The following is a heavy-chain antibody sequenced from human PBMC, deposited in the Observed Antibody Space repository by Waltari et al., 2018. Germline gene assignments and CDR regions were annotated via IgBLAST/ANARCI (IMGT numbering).Heavy chain of an antibody. CDR1: GGSFSGYY. CDR2: INHSGST. Sequence: QVQLQQWGAGLLKPSETLSLTCAVYGGSFSGYYWTWIRQPPGKGLEWIGEINHSGSTNYNPSLKNRVTISVDTSKNQFSLKLSSVTAADTAVYYCARAGYCSSTSCYLDYWGQGTLVTVSS. J-gene: IGHJ4*02. CDR3: ARAGYCSSTSCYLDY. V-gene: IGHV4-34*01. D-gene: IGHD2-2*01.